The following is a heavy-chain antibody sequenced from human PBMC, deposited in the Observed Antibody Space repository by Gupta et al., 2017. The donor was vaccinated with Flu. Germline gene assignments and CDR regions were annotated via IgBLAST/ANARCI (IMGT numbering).Heavy chain of an antibody. CDR3: IRDWNTAMFD. V-gene: IGHV3-72*01. CDR2: IKNKASGYTT. J-gene: IGHJ4*02. CDR1: GFTFSDPY. D-gene: IGHD5-18*01. Sequence: EVQLVESGGGLVQPGGSLRLPCAASGFTFSDPYMDWVRQTPGKGLEWVARIKNKASGYTTQYAASVKGRFIISRDDSKNSLSLQMNSLNTEDTAIYYCIRDWNTAMFDWGQGALVTVSS.